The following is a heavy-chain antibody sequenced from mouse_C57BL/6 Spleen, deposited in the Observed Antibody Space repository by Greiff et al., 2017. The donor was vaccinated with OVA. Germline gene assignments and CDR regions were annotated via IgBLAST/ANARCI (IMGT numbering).Heavy chain of an antibody. V-gene: IGHV1-59*01. Sequence: QVQLQQPGAELVRPGTSVKLSCKASGYTFTSYWMHWVKQRPGQGLEWIGVIDPSDSYTNYNQKFKGKATLTVDTSSSTAYMQLSSLTSEDSAVYYCARSGYDYGYAMDYWGQGTSVTVSS. CDR3: ARSGYDYGYAMDY. CDR2: IDPSDSYT. CDR1: GYTFTSYW. D-gene: IGHD2-4*01. J-gene: IGHJ4*01.